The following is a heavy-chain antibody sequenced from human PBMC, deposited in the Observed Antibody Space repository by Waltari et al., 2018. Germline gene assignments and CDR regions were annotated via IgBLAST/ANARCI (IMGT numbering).Heavy chain of an antibody. Sequence: VQLVQSGAEVKKPGASVKVSCKAYGYTFTSYAMHWERQAPGQRLEWMGWSNDGNGNTKYSHESQGRVTITRDTSASTAYMELGSRRSEDRAVYYCARGGVSGYDLYYFDYWGQGTLVTVSS. CDR1: GYTFTSYA. CDR3: ARGGVSGYDLYYFDY. CDR2: SNDGNGNT. D-gene: IGHD3-22*01. V-gene: IGHV1-3*02. J-gene: IGHJ4*02.